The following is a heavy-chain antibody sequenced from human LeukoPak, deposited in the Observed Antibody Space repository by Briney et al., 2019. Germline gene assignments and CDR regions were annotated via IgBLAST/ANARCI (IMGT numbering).Heavy chain of an antibody. J-gene: IGHJ4*02. CDR2: INPNSGGT. CDR3: ARERGYSYGYSDY. CDR1: GYTFTGYY. V-gene: IGHV1-2*02. Sequence: GASVKVSCKASGYTFTGYYMHWVRQAPGQGLEWMGWINPNSGGTNYAQKFQGRVTMTRDTSISTAYMELSRLRSDDTAVYYCARERGYSYGYSDYWGQGTLVTVSS. D-gene: IGHD5-18*01.